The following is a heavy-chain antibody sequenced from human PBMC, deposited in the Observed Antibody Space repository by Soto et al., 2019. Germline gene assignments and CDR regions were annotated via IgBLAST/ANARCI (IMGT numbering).Heavy chain of an antibody. CDR1: GDTFSSYA. CDR3: ARDGSGYRSRASPMEV. D-gene: IGHD3-22*01. Sequence: QVQLVQSGAEVKKPGSSVKVSCKASGDTFSSYAISWVRQAPGQGLEWMGGIIPIFGTANYAQKFQGRVTITADASTSTDYMELSSLRSEDTAVYYCARDGSGYRSRASPMEVWGKGSKVTVSS. V-gene: IGHV1-69*01. CDR2: IIPIFGTA. J-gene: IGHJ6*03.